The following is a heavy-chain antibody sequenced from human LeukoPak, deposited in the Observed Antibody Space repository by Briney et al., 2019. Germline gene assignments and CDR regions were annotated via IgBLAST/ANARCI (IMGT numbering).Heavy chain of an antibody. V-gene: IGHV3-23*01. Sequence: GGSLRLSCVAAGFTFRSYGMSWVRQAPGKGLEWVSVISTSGDYTYHADSVEGRFTVSRDDSKNTLYLQMNSLTAEDTAIYYCAKDKGIFLRYYMDVWGKGTTVTVSS. CDR1: GFTFRSYG. CDR2: ISTSGDYT. D-gene: IGHD2-15*01. CDR3: AKDKGIFLRYYMDV. J-gene: IGHJ6*03.